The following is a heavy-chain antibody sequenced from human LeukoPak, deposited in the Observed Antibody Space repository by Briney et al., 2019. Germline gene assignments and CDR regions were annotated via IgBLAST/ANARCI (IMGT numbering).Heavy chain of an antibody. CDR1: GFTVSSNY. CDR2: IYSGGGT. CDR3: ARVISLYYFDY. J-gene: IGHJ4*02. D-gene: IGHD2-21*01. Sequence: GGSLRLSCAASGFTVSSNYMSSVRQAPGKGLEWVSVIYSGGGTYYADSVKGRFTISRDNSKNTLYLQMNSLRAEDTAVYYCARVISLYYFDYWGQGTLVTVSS. V-gene: IGHV3-66*02.